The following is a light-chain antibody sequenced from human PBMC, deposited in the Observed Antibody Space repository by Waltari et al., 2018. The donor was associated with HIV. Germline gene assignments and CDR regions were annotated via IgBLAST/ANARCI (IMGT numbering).Light chain of an antibody. CDR3: QQYNSHSYT. V-gene: IGKV1-5*03. CDR1: QIIDYW. J-gene: IGKJ2*01. CDR2: KTS. Sequence: DVQTTQSPSTLSASVGDRVYITCRASQIIDYWLAWYQQKPGQPPKLLIYKTSYLESGVPTRFSGSGSGADFTLTIDGLQPEDFATYYCQQYNSHSYTFGQGTKLDIK.